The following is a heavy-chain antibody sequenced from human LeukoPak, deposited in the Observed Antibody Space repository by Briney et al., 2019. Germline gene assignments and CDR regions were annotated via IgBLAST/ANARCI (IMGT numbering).Heavy chain of an antibody. V-gene: IGHV3-48*03. Sequence: PGGSLRLSCAASGFTFSTYEMIWVRQTPGKGLEWVSYITSSGSTIYYADSVKGRFTISRDNAKNSLYLQMKSLRAEDRAVYYCARDELPYYYDSSGYYVGAFDIWGQGTMVTVSS. CDR2: ITSSGSTI. J-gene: IGHJ3*02. CDR3: ARDELPYYYDSSGYYVGAFDI. CDR1: GFTFSTYE. D-gene: IGHD3-22*01.